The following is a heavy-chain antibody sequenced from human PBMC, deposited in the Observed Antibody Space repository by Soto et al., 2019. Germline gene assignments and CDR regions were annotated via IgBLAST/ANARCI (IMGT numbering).Heavy chain of an antibody. CDR1: GFTVSSNY. Sequence: GGSLRLSCAASGFTVSSNYMSWVRQAPGKGLEWVSVIYSVGSTYYEDSVKGRFTISRDNSKNTMYLQKTSLRAEDTAMYSCARAALVDAFDIWGQGTMVTVSS. CDR2: IYSVGST. V-gene: IGHV3-66*01. J-gene: IGHJ3*02. CDR3: ARAALVDAFDI. D-gene: IGHD1-26*01.